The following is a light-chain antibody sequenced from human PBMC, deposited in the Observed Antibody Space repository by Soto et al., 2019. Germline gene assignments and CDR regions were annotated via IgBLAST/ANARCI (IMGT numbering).Light chain of an antibody. CDR2: EAS. CDR3: CSYAGSNYV. Sequence: QSALTQPASVSGSPGQSITISCTGTSSDVGNYNLVSWYQHHPGKAPKLMIYEASKRPSGVSNRFSGSKSGDTASLTISGLQAEDEADYYCCSYAGSNYVFGTGTKLTVL. CDR1: SSDVGNYNL. V-gene: IGLV2-23*01. J-gene: IGLJ1*01.